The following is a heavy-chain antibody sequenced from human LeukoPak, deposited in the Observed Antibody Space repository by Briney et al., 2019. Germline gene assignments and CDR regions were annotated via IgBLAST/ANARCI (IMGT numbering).Heavy chain of an antibody. CDR1: GFTFSSYS. CDR2: ISSSSYYI. Sequence: GGSLRLSCPASGFTFSSYSMNWVRQAPGKGLEWVSSISSSSYYIYYADSVKGRFTISRDNAKNSLYLQMNSLRAEDTAVYYCARGSLLVEAFDYWGQGTLVTVSS. V-gene: IGHV3-21*01. CDR3: ARGSLLVEAFDY. D-gene: IGHD2-15*01. J-gene: IGHJ4*02.